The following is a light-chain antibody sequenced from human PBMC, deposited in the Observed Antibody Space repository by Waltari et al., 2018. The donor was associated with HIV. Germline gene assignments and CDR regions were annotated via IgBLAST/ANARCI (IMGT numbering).Light chain of an antibody. J-gene: IGKJ2*01. CDR2: VAS. V-gene: IGKV1-39*01. CDR3: QQFINWPYT. CDR1: QNIGTF. Sequence: DIQMTQSPSSLSASVGDRVAITCRASQNIGTFLNWYQQKPGRGPKLLSYVASTRATGIPARFSGSGSGTEFTLTISSLQPEDFSVYFCQQFINWPYTFGQGTKLEIK.